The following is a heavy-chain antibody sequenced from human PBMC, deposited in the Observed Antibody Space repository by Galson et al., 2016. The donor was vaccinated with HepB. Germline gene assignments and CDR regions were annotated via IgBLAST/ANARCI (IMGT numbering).Heavy chain of an antibody. CDR1: GASINDFY. CDR3: ARAGLTTEASFDS. CDR2: THSNGRA. Sequence: SETLSLTCTVSGASINDFYWNWIRQPPGKGLEWIGLTHSNGRASYNASLQSRITLSLNTAENHFSLRLTSLTAADTAVYYCARAGLTTEASFDSWGQGTLVAVSS. D-gene: IGHD1-1*01. V-gene: IGHV4-4*08. J-gene: IGHJ4*02.